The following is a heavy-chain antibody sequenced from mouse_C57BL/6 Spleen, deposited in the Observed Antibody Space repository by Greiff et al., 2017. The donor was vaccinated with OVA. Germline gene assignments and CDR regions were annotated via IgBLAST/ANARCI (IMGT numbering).Heavy chain of an antibody. D-gene: IGHD2-2*01. CDR1: GFTFTDYY. CDR3: ASHMVSYYFDY. V-gene: IGHV7-3*01. CDR2: IRNKANGYTT. J-gene: IGHJ2*01. Sequence: EVQLVESGGGLVQPGGSLSLSCAASGFTFTDYYMSWVRQPPGKALEWLGFIRNKANGYTTEYSASVKGRFTISRDNSQSILYLQMNALRAEDSATYYCASHMVSYYFDYWGQGTTLTVSS.